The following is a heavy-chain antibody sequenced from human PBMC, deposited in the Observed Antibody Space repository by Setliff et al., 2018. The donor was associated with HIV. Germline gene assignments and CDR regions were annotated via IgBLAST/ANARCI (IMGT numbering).Heavy chain of an antibody. CDR2: IKSKSDGGTT. CDR3: AAVFTGVPGRSLDY. D-gene: IGHD6-19*01. V-gene: IGHV3-15*01. J-gene: IGHJ4*02. CDR1: GFTFTNAW. Sequence: GGSLRLSCGASGFTFTNAWVSWVRQTPGKGLEWVGCIKSKSDGGTTDYAADSVKGRFSISRDNAKNSLSLQMSSLRVEDTAVYYCAAVFTGVPGRSLDYWGQGTLVTVSS.